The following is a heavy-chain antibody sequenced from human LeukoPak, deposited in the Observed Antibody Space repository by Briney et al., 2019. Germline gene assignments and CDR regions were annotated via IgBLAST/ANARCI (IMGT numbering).Heavy chain of an antibody. CDR2: IYSSGST. D-gene: IGHD1-1*01. Sequence: PSQTLSLTCTVSGGSISSGGYYWSWIRQHPGKGLEWIGYIYSSGSTYYNPSLKSRVTISVDTSKNQFSLKLSSVTAADTAVYYGARDGYGNWFDPWGQGTLVTVSS. J-gene: IGHJ5*02. CDR1: GGSISSGGYY. V-gene: IGHV4-31*03. CDR3: ARDGYGNWFDP.